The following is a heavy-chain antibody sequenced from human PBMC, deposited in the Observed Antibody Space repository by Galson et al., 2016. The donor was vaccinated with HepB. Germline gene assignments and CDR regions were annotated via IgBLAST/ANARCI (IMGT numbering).Heavy chain of an antibody. J-gene: IGHJ6*03. CDR3: ARGGGSGNYFYYHYHMDV. CDR1: GDSVSNHGVA. V-gene: IGHV6-1*01. D-gene: IGHD3-10*01. Sequence: CAISGDSVSNHGVAWNWIRQSPSRGLEWLGRAYYRSNFYYDYATSVKSRITINADTSKNQLSVQLNSVTPDDTAVYYCARGGGSGNYFYYHYHMDVWGQGTTVTVSS. CDR2: AYYRSNFYY.